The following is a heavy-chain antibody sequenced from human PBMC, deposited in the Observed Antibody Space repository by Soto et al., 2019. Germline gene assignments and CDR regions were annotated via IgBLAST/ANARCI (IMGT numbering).Heavy chain of an antibody. V-gene: IGHV3-73*01. D-gene: IGHD2-21*01. CDR3: TRMLLLYYYGMDV. J-gene: IGHJ6*02. CDR2: IRSKANSYAT. CDR1: GFTFIGSA. Sequence: GGSLRLSCASSGFTFIGSAMHWVRQASGKGLEWVGRIRSKANSYATAYAASVKGRFTISRDDSKNTAYLQMNSLKTEDTAVYYCTRMLLLYYYGMDVWGQGTTVTVSS.